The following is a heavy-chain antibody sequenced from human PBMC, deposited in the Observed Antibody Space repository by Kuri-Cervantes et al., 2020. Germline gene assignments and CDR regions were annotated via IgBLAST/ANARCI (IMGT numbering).Heavy chain of an antibody. V-gene: IGHV3-7*01. Sequence: GESLKISCAASGFTFSSYWMSWVRQAPGKGLEWVANIKQDGSEKYYVDSVKGRFTISRDNAKNSLYLQMNSLRDEDTAVYYCARDRSGHYYYGMDVWGQGTTVTVSS. J-gene: IGHJ6*02. CDR3: ARDRSGHYYYGMDV. CDR1: GFTFSSYW. D-gene: IGHD2-15*01. CDR2: IKQDGSEK.